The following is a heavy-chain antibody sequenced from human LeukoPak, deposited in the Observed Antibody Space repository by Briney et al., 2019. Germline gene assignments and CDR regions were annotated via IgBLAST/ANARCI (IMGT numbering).Heavy chain of an antibody. CDR2: IIPIFGTA. CDR3: ARGRPYAFDI. J-gene: IGHJ3*02. CDR1: GGTFTTYA. V-gene: IGHV1-69*13. Sequence: ASVTVSPTASGGTFTTYAISWARQAPGQGREWMGGIIPIFGTANYAQKFQGRVTINADESASTAYMELSSLRSEDTAVYCCARGRPYAFDIWGQGTMVTVSS.